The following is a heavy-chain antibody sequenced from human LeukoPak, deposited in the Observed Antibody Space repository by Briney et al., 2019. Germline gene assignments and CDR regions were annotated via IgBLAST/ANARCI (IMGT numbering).Heavy chain of an antibody. CDR1: GFSFSNYG. CDR2: ISTSGSST. D-gene: IGHD3-10*01. V-gene: IGHV3-23*01. Sequence: TGGSLRLSCAASGFSFSNYGMSWVRQAPGKGLEWVSSISTSGSSTYYVDSVKGRFTISRDNSKNTLYLQMNSLRAEDTAVYYCASPYYYASGSFDVWGQGTLVTVSS. J-gene: IGHJ4*02. CDR3: ASPYYYASGSFDV.